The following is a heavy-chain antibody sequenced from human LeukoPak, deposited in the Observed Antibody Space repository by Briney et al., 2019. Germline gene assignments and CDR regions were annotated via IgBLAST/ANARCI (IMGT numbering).Heavy chain of an antibody. J-gene: IGHJ5*02. V-gene: IGHV4-4*07. CDR2: IYTSGST. Sequence: PSETLSLTCTVSGGSISSYYWSWIRQPAGKGLEWIGRIYTSGSTNYNPSLKSRVTMSVDTSKNQFSLKLSSVTAADTAVYYCARDLYTDYSNLHNWFDPWGQGTLVTVSS. CDR1: GGSISSYY. CDR3: ARDLYTDYSNLHNWFDP. D-gene: IGHD4-11*01.